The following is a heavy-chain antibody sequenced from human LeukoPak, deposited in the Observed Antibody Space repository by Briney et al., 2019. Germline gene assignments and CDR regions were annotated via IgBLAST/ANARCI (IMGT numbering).Heavy chain of an antibody. CDR1: GFTFSSYG. CDR2: ISSDESRT. Sequence: GGSLRLSCAASGFTFSSYGMHWVRQAPGKGLVWVSRISSDESRTNYADSVKGRFTISRDNAKNTVFLQMNSLRAEDTAVYYCARVRAVAGTDVLYYFDYWGQGTLVTVSS. D-gene: IGHD6-19*01. CDR3: ARVRAVAGTDVLYYFDY. V-gene: IGHV3-74*01. J-gene: IGHJ4*02.